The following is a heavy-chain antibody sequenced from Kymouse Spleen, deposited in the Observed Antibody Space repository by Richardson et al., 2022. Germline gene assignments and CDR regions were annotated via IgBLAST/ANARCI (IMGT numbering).Heavy chain of an antibody. CDR1: GGSISSSSYY. V-gene: IGHV4-39*01. CDR3: ARRGAARRWFDP. CDR2: IYYSGST. J-gene: IGHJ5*02. Sequence: QLQLQESGPGLVKPSETLSLTCTVSGGSISSSSYYWGWIRQPPGKGLEWIGSIYYSGSTYYNPSLKSRVTISVDTSKNQFSLKLSSVTAADTAVYYCARRGAARRWFDPWGQGTLVTVSS. D-gene: IGHD6-6*01.